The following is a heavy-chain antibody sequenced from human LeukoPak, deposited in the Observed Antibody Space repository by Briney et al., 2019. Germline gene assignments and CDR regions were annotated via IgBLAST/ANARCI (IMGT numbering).Heavy chain of an antibody. CDR3: ARSTGPIDY. Sequence: SQTLSLTCAISGDSVSSNSAAWNWIRQSPSKGLEWLGRTYYRSKWYTYYAVSVKSRISINRDTSKNQISLQLNSVTPEDTAVYYCARSTGPIDYWGQGTLVTVSS. V-gene: IGHV6-1*01. CDR2: TYYRSKWYT. CDR1: GDSVSSNSAA. J-gene: IGHJ4*02. D-gene: IGHD1-1*01.